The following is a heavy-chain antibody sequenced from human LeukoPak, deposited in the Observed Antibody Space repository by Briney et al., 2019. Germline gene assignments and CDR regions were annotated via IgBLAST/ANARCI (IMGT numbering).Heavy chain of an antibody. J-gene: IGHJ4*02. CDR1: GGSFSGYY. D-gene: IGHD3-9*01. CDR2: INHSGST. V-gene: IGHV4-34*01. CDR3: ARGQRRYFDWYYY. Sequence: SSETLSLTCAVYGGSFSGYYWSWIRQPPGKGLEWIGEINHSGSTNYNPSLKSRVTISVDTSKNQFSLKLSSVTAADTAVYYCARGQRRYFDWYYYWGQGTLSPSPQ.